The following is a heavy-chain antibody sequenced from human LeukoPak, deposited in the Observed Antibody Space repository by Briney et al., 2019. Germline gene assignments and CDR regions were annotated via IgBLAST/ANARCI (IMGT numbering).Heavy chain of an antibody. CDR3: ARGKIDWDGYNPSVHAFDI. J-gene: IGHJ3*02. CDR2: IIPIFGTA. CDR1: GGTFSSYA. Sequence: SVNVSCKASGGTFSSYAISWVRQAPGQGLEWMGGIIPIFGTANYAQKFQGRVTITADESTSTAYMELSSLRSEDAAVYYCARGKIDWDGYNPSVHAFDIWGQGTMVTVSS. D-gene: IGHD5-24*01. V-gene: IGHV1-69*01.